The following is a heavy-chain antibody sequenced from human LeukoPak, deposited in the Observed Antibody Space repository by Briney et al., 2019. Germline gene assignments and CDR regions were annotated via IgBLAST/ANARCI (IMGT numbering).Heavy chain of an antibody. J-gene: IGHJ4*02. CDR1: GFTFSSYG. CDR2: IWYDGSNK. CDR3: AKSPSGSYYDFDY. Sequence: GGSLRLSCAASGFTFSSYGMHWVRQAPGKGLEWVAVIWYDGSNKYYADSVKGRFTISRDNSKNTLYLQMNSLRAEDTAVYYCAKSPSGSYYDFDYWGQGTLVTVSS. D-gene: IGHD1-26*01. V-gene: IGHV3-33*06.